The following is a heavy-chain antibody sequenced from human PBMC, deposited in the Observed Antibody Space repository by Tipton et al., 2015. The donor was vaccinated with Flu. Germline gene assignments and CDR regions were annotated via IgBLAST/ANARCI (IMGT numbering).Heavy chain of an antibody. J-gene: IGHJ4*02. Sequence: TLSLTCAVSGYSISSGYYWAWIRQSPRKGLEWIGSFSHSGSIYYNPSLKSRVTLSIDTSKNQFSLKVMSVTAADTAMYYCARRLTWSRGGFVYWGQGTLVTVSS. CDR3: ARRLTWSRGGFVY. V-gene: IGHV4-38-2*01. CDR2: FSHSGSI. CDR1: GYSISSGYY. D-gene: IGHD1-26*01.